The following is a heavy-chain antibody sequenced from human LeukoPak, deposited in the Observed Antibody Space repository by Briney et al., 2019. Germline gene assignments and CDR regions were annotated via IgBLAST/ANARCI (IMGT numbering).Heavy chain of an antibody. CDR1: GYTLTELS. CDR3: ARGAVRGPILLDIDY. J-gene: IGHJ4*02. D-gene: IGHD3-10*01. CDR2: FDPEDGET. V-gene: IGHV1-24*01. Sequence: ASVKVSCKVSGYTLTELSMHWVRQAPGKGLEWMGGFDPEDGETIYAQKFQGRVTMTEDTSTDTAYMELSSLRSEDTAVYYCARGAVRGPILLDIDYWAREPWSPSPQ.